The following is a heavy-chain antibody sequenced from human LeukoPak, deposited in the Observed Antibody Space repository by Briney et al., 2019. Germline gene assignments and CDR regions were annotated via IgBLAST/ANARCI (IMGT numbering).Heavy chain of an antibody. D-gene: IGHD5-18*01. CDR2: IYYSGST. Sequence: SETLSLTCTVSGGSISSSSYYWGWIRQPPGKGLEWIGSIYYSGSTNYNPSLKSRVTISVDTSKSQFSLKLSSVTAADTAVYYCARGYSYGPRTPRYYFDYWGQGTLVTVSS. CDR3: ARGYSYGPRTPRYYFDY. CDR1: GGSISSSSYY. J-gene: IGHJ4*02. V-gene: IGHV4-39*07.